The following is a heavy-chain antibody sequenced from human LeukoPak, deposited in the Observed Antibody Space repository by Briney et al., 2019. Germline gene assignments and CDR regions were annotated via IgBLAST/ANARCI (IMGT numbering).Heavy chain of an antibody. V-gene: IGHV3-23*01. Sequence: PGGSLRLSCAASGFTFSSYAMSWVRQAPGKGLEWVSAISGSGGSTYYADSVKGRFTISRDNSKNTLYLQMNSLRAEDTAVYYCARFGTDYYDSSGYYQRGYYYGMDVWGQGTTVTVSS. CDR2: ISGSGGST. J-gene: IGHJ6*02. CDR3: ARFGTDYYDSSGYYQRGYYYGMDV. D-gene: IGHD3-22*01. CDR1: GFTFSSYA.